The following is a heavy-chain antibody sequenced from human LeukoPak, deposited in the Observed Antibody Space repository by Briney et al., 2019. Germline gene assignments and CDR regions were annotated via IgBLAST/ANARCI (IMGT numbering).Heavy chain of an antibody. Sequence: PGGSLRLSCAASGFTFSSYWMHWVRQAPGKGLVWVSRINSDGSSTSYADSVKGRFTISRDNAKNTLYLQMNSLRAEDTAVYYCARARQWLPGAFDIWGQGTMDTVSS. CDR2: INSDGSST. CDR1: GFTFSSYW. J-gene: IGHJ3*02. CDR3: ARARQWLPGAFDI. D-gene: IGHD6-19*01. V-gene: IGHV3-74*01.